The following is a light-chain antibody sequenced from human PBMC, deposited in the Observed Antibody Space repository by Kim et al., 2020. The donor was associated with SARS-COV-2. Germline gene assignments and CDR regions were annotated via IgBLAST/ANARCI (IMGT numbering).Light chain of an antibody. CDR3: NSLGHRKHVL. CDR2: GNN. V-gene: IGLV3-19*01. Sequence: SSELTQDPAMSVALGQTVTITCSGDKLRNSFASWYQQKPGQAPVLVMYGNNHHPSGISDRFYGSSTVNTGALTITGAQAADECAYYCNSLGHRKHVLIGG. CDR1: KLRNSF. J-gene: IGLJ2*01.